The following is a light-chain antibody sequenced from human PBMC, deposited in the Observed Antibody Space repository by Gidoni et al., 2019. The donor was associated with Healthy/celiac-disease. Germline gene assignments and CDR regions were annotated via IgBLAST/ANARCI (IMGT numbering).Light chain of an antibody. V-gene: IGKV1-33*01. Sequence: DIPMTQSPSSLSASVGDRGTITCQASQDISNYLNWYQQKPGKAPKLLIYDASNLETGVPSRFSGSGSGTDFTFTISSLQPEDIATYYCQQYDNLLITFGQGTRLEIK. CDR2: DAS. CDR1: QDISNY. J-gene: IGKJ5*01. CDR3: QQYDNLLIT.